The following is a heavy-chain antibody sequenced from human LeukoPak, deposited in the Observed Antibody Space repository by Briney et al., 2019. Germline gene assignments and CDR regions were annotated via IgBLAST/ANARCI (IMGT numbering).Heavy chain of an antibody. J-gene: IGHJ3*01. CDR2: IWYDGSNK. V-gene: IGHV3-33*01. CDR3: ARESGDYSL. Sequence: GGSLRLSCAASGFTSSSYGMHWVRQAPGKGLEWVAVIWYDGSNKYYADSVKGRFTISRDNSKNTLYLQMNSLRAEDTAVYYCARESGDYSLWGQGTMVTVSS. CDR1: GFTSSSYG. D-gene: IGHD3-22*01.